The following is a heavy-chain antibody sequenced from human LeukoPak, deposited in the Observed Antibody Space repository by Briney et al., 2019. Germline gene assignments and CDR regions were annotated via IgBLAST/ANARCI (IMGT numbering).Heavy chain of an antibody. CDR2: ISGSGGST. CDR1: GFTFSSYV. V-gene: IGHV3-23*01. Sequence: GGSLRLSCAASGFTFSSYVMSWVRQAPGKGLEWVSAISGSGGSTYYADSVKGRSTISRDNSKNTLYLQMDSLRAEDTAVYYCAKVINSGYYYYFDYWGQGTLVTVSS. J-gene: IGHJ4*02. D-gene: IGHD3-22*01. CDR3: AKVINSGYYYYFDY.